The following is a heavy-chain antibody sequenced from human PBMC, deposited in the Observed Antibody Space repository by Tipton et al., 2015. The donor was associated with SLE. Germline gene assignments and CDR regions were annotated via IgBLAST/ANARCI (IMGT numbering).Heavy chain of an antibody. CDR2: IYGGGNT. D-gene: IGHD6-13*01. V-gene: IGHV3-53*05. CDR3: ASKGTDIDSWYPV. J-gene: IGHJ4*02. Sequence: GSLRLSCAASGVTVSNNYMSWVRQAPGKGLEWVSLIYGGGNTYYPDSVKGRFTISRDVSKNMLYLQMNSLRDVDTAIYYCASKGTDIDSWYPVWGQGTLVTVSS. CDR1: GVTVSNNY.